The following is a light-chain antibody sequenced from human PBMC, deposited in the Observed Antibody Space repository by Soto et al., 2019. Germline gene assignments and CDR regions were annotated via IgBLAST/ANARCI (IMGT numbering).Light chain of an antibody. CDR1: QSLLHSNGYKY. V-gene: IGKV2-28*01. J-gene: IGKJ1*01. Sequence: DIVMTQSPLSLPVTPGEPASISCRSSQSLLHSNGYKYLLWYLQKAGQSPQLLIYLGSNRAAGVPDRFSGSGSGTDFTLKISRVEAEDVGVYYCMQSLQTPPWTFGPGTKVEFK. CDR2: LGS. CDR3: MQSLQTPPWT.